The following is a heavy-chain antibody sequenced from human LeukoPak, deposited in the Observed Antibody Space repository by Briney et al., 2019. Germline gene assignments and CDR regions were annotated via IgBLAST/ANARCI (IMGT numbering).Heavy chain of an antibody. CDR1: GFTFSDYY. D-gene: IGHD2-2*01. V-gene: IGHV3-11*06. Sequence: PGGSLRLSCAASGFTFSDYYMSWIRQAPGKGLEWVSYISSSSSYTNYADSVKGRFTISRDNAKNSLYLQMNSLRAEDTAVYYCARAPDCSGTSCYYYYGMDVWGKGTTVTVSS. CDR3: ARAPDCSGTSCYYYYGMDV. J-gene: IGHJ6*04. CDR2: ISSSSSYT.